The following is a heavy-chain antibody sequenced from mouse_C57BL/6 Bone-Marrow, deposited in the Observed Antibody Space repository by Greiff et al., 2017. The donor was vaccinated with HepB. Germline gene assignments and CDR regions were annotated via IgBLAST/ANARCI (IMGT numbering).Heavy chain of an antibody. CDR3: ARGPHYYGSLYYFDY. D-gene: IGHD1-1*01. CDR2: ISDGGSYT. CDR1: GFTFSSYA. Sequence: EVKVVESGGGLVKPGGSLKLSCAASGFTFSSYAMSWVRQTPEKRLEWVATISDGGSYTYYPDNVKGRFTISRDNAKNNLYLQMSHLKSEDTAMYYCARGPHYYGSLYYFDYWGQGTTLTVSS. V-gene: IGHV5-4*03. J-gene: IGHJ2*01.